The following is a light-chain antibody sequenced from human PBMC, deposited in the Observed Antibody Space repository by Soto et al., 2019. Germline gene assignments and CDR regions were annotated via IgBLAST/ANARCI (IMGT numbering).Light chain of an antibody. CDR1: QSVSSN. Sequence: EIVMTQSPATLSVSPGDGATLSCRASQSVSSNLAWYQQKPGQAPRLLIYGASTRPTGTPARFSGSGSGTEFTLTISSLQSEDFAVYYCQQYNDWPSTWTFGQGTKVDIK. J-gene: IGKJ1*01. CDR3: QQYNDWPSTWT. CDR2: GAS. V-gene: IGKV3-15*01.